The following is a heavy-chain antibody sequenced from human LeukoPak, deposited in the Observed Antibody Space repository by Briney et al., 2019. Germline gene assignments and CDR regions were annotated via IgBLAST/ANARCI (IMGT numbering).Heavy chain of an antibody. D-gene: IGHD6-13*01. CDR2: IYPGDSDP. J-gene: IGHJ4*02. V-gene: IGHV5-51*01. Sequence: ASVKVSCKASGYTFISYGITWVRQAPGQGLEWMGIIYPGDSDPRYSPSFQGQVTISADKSISTAYLQWSSLKASDSAMYYCVRHGLGSSWFGFDYWGQGTLVTVSS. CDR1: GYTFISYG. CDR3: VRHGLGSSWFGFDY.